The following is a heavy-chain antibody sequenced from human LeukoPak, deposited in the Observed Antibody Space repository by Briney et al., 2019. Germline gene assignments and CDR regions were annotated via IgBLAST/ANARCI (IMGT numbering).Heavy chain of an antibody. D-gene: IGHD5-12*01. CDR3: TRSVVRGGGYDSDY. J-gene: IGHJ4*02. Sequence: GGSLRLSCAASGFTFDDYGMSWVRQAPGKGLEWVSSISSSSSYIYYADSVKGRFTISRDNAKNSLYLQMNSLRAEDTAVYYCTRSVVRGGGYDSDYWGQGTLVTVSS. CDR1: GFTFDDYG. V-gene: IGHV3-21*03. CDR2: ISSSSSYI.